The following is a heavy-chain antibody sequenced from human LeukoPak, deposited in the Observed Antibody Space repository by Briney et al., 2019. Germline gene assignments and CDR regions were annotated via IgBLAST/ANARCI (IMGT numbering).Heavy chain of an antibody. CDR2: ISWNSGSI. CDR1: GFTFDDYT. CDR3: AKDNNIAAAGTFDY. V-gene: IGHV3-9*01. D-gene: IGHD6-13*01. J-gene: IGHJ4*02. Sequence: PGGSLRLSCAASGFTFDDYTMHWVRPAPGKGLEWVSGISWNSGSIGYADSVKGRFTISRDNAKSSLYLQMNGLRAEDTALYYCAKDNNIAAAGTFDYWGQGTLVTVSS.